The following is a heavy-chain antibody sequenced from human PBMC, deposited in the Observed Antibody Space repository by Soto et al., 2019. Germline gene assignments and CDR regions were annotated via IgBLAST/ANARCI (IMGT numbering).Heavy chain of an antibody. J-gene: IGHJ4*02. CDR2: IIPIFGTA. V-gene: IGHV1-69*13. D-gene: IGHD3-22*01. CDR1: GGTFSSYA. Sequence: ASVKVSCKASGGTFSSYAISWVRQAPGQGLEWMGGIIPIFGTANYAQKFQGRVTITADESTSTAYMELSSLRSEDTAVYYCARDRQEYYYDSSGYSFFDYWGQGTLVTVSS. CDR3: ARDRQEYYYDSSGYSFFDY.